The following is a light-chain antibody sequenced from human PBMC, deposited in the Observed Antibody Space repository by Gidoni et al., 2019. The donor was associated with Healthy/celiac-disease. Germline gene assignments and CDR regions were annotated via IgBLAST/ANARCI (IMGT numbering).Light chain of an antibody. CDR1: QGISNY. J-gene: IGKJ4*01. Sequence: SSLSASVRDRVTITCRAIQGISNYLVWDQQKPGKAPKVLIYAESTLQSVVPSFVTGNGFGSYYVIAVRSCQLPVAGTFSCHMRNCVPLTFGGGTKVEIK. CDR3: HMRNCVPLT. V-gene: IGKV1-27*01. CDR2: AES.